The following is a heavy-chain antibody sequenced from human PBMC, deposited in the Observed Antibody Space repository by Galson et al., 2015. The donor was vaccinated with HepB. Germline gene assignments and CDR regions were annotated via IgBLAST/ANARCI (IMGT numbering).Heavy chain of an antibody. Sequence: SVKVSCKASGYTFTGYDINWVRQATGQGLEWMGWMNPNSGNTGYAQKFQGRVTMTRNTSISTAYMELSSLRSEDTAVYYCARKAISSGWLPDIYYYYYYYMDVWGKGTTVTVSS. V-gene: IGHV1-8*01. CDR2: MNPNSGNT. CDR3: ARKAISSGWLPDIYYYYYYYMDV. D-gene: IGHD6-19*01. CDR1: GYTFTGYD. J-gene: IGHJ6*03.